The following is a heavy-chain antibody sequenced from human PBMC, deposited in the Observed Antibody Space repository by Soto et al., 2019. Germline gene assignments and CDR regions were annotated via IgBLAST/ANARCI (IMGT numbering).Heavy chain of an antibody. Sequence: QVQLQESGPGLVKPSQTLSLTCTVSGCSISSGDDVWTWIRQPPGKGLEWIGYIYYIGSTYYNPSLKSRLTMSVDTSKNQFSLTLSSVTAADTAVYYCARDRAKWKDYYYYGMEVWGQGTKVTVSS. CDR3: ARDRAKWKDYYYYGMEV. CDR2: IYYIGST. D-gene: IGHD1-20*01. CDR1: GCSISSGDDV. V-gene: IGHV4-30-4*01. J-gene: IGHJ6*02.